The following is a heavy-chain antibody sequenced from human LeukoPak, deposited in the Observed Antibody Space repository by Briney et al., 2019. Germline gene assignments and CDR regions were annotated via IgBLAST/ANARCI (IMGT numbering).Heavy chain of an antibody. CDR2: IIGSGGST. V-gene: IGHV3-23*01. J-gene: IGHJ4*02. CDR3: ANYGSGWYFDY. D-gene: IGHD6-19*01. Sequence: GGSLRPSCAASGFTFSSYAMSWVRQAPGKGLEWVSAIIGSGGSTYYADSVKGRFTISRDNSKNTLYLQMNSLRAEDTAVYYCANYGSGWYFDYWGQGTLVTVSS. CDR1: GFTFSSYA.